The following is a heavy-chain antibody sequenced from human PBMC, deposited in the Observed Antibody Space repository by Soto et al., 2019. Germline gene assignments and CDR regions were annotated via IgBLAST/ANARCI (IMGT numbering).Heavy chain of an antibody. D-gene: IGHD3-10*01. CDR2: ISGFSAGSAST. CDR3: ARVPLFFGLVAFDF. CDR1: GFTFNSYA. Sequence: EVQLLESGGGLVQPGGSLRLSCAASGFTFNSYAMHWVRQAPGKGLEWVSGISGFSAGSASTYFADSVKGRFIISRDNSNNTLYLQMNNLRAEDTALYYCARVPLFFGLVAFDFWGHGTVVTVSS. V-gene: IGHV3-23*01. J-gene: IGHJ3*01.